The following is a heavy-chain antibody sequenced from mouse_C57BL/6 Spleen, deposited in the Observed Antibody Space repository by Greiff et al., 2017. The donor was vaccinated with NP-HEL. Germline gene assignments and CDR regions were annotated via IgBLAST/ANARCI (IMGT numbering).Heavy chain of an antibody. CDR2: IHPSDSDT. J-gene: IGHJ1*03. CDR3: AIEDYYGSSYVSWYFDV. D-gene: IGHD1-1*01. Sequence: VQLQQPGAELVKPGASVKVSCKASGYTFTSYWMHWVKQRPGQGLEWIGRIHPSDSDTNYNQKFKGKATLTVDKSSSTAYMQLSSLTSEDSAVYYCAIEDYYGSSYVSWYFDVWGTGTTVTVSS. V-gene: IGHV1-74*01. CDR1: GYTFTSYW.